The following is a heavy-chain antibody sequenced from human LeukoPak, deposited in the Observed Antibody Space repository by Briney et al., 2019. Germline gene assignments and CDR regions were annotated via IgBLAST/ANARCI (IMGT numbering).Heavy chain of an antibody. CDR3: ARQLAAVVSWFDP. CDR2: IYPGDSDT. J-gene: IGHJ5*02. Sequence: PGESLMISCKGSGYSFTSYWIGWVRQMPGKGLEWMGIIYPGDSDTRYSPSFQGQVTISADKSISTAYLQWSSLKASDTAMYYCARQLAAVVSWFDPWGQGTLVTVSS. D-gene: IGHD6-13*01. CDR1: GYSFTSYW. V-gene: IGHV5-51*03.